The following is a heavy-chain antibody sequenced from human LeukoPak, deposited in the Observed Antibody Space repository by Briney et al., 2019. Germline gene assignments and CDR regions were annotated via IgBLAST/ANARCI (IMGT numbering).Heavy chain of an antibody. D-gene: IGHD3-22*01. Sequence: SVKVSCKASGGTFSNYAISWVRQAPGQGLEWMGGIIPIFGTANYAQKFQGRVTITTDESTSTAYMELSSLRSEDTAVYYCARDQGHYYDSSGYHTFDYWGQGTLVTVSS. V-gene: IGHV1-69*05. CDR2: IIPIFGTA. CDR3: ARDQGHYYDSSGYHTFDY. J-gene: IGHJ4*02. CDR1: GGTFSNYA.